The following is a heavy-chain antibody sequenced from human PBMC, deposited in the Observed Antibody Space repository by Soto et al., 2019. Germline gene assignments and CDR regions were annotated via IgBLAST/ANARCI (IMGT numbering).Heavy chain of an antibody. V-gene: IGHV3-30-3*01. Sequence: PGGSLRLSCAASGFTFSTYAVHRVRQAPGKGLEWVAVISNDESKKYYANSVKGRFTISRDNSNNTGYLQMNSLRREDTAIYYCARSIAVAGLDYWGPGTLVTVSS. J-gene: IGHJ4*02. D-gene: IGHD6-19*01. CDR1: GFTFSTYA. CDR3: ARSIAVAGLDY. CDR2: ISNDESKK.